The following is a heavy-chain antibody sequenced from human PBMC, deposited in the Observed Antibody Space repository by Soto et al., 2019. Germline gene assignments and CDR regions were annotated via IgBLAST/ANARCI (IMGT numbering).Heavy chain of an antibody. CDR2: IIPIFGTA. CDR1: GGPLISYA. Sequence: SVKVACKAFGGPLISYAIVWVRQAPGQGLEWMGGIIPIFGTANYAQKFQGRVTITADESTSTAYMELSSLRSEDTAVYYCARSSSREIVFDYCGQRTLVTVSS. J-gene: IGHJ4*02. V-gene: IGHV1-69*01. D-gene: IGHD6-6*01. CDR3: ARSSSREIVFDY.